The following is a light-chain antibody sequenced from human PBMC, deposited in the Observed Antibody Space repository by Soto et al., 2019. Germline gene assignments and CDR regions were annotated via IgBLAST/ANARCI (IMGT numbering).Light chain of an antibody. J-gene: IGKJ4*01. V-gene: IGKV3-15*01. CDR2: GES. CDR3: QQYNEWLPLT. CDR1: ESVSSS. Sequence: EIVMTQSPATLSVSPGERATLSCRASESVSSSFAWCQQNPGQAPRLLIHGESTRATGIPPTFSGSGSGTDFALTLSSMQSEDLAVYYYQQYNEWLPLTFGGGTKVEVK.